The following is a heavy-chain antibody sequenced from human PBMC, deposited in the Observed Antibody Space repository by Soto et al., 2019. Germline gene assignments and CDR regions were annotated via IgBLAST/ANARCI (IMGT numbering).Heavy chain of an antibody. CDR1: GFTSSYYW. J-gene: IGHJ4*02. V-gene: IGHV3-7*01. CDR2: LKQDGSEK. CDR3: ARGAYCDGDCYDY. D-gene: IGHD2-21*01. Sequence: GGSLRLSCVASGFTSSYYWMSWVRQAPGKGLEWVANLKQDGSEKYYVDSVKGRFTISRDNAKNSLCLQMNSLRAEDTAVYYCARGAYCDGDCYDYWGQGT.